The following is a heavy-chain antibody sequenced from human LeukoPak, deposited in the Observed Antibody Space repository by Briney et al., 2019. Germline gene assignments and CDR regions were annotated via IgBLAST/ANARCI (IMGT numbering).Heavy chain of an antibody. J-gene: IGHJ4*02. CDR2: INAGNGNT. V-gene: IGHV1-3*01. CDR3: ARVSPITMVRGDDFDY. Sequence: GGSLRLSCAASGFTFTSYAMHWVRQAPGQRLEWMGWINAGNGNTKYSQKFQGRVTITRDTSASTAYMELSSLRSEDTAVYYCARVSPITMVRGDDFDYWGQGTLVTVSS. D-gene: IGHD3-10*01. CDR1: GFTFTSYA.